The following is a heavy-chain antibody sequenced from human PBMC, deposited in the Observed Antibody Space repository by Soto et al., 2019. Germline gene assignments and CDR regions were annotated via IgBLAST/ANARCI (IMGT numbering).Heavy chain of an antibody. J-gene: IGHJ4*02. D-gene: IGHD3-10*01. CDR1: GFTFSDYY. V-gene: IGHV3-11*01. CDR3: ASTPGNKPRITMVRGVPPGFDY. Sequence: GGSLRLSCAASGFTFSDYYMSWIRQAPGKGLEWVSYISSSGSTIYYADSVKGRFTISRDNAKDSLYLQMNSLRAEDTAVYYCASTPGNKPRITMVRGVPPGFDYWGQGTLVTVSS. CDR2: ISSSGSTI.